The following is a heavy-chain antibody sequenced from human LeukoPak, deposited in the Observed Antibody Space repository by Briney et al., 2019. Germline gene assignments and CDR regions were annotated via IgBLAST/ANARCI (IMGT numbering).Heavy chain of an antibody. D-gene: IGHD2-15*01. CDR1: GFTFGDYA. CDR3: TRGWDCSGGSCYTALFDY. CDR2: IRSKAYGGTT. Sequence: QPGRSLRLSCTASGFTFGDYAMSWVSQAQGKGLEWVGFIRSKAYGGTTEYAASVKGRFTISRDDSKSIAYLQMNSLKTEDTAVYYCTRGWDCSGGSCYTALFDYWGQGTLVTVSS. J-gene: IGHJ4*02. V-gene: IGHV3-49*04.